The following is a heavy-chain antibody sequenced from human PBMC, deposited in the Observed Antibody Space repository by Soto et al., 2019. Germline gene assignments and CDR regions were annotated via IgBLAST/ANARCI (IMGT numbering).Heavy chain of an antibody. V-gene: IGHV4-59*01. D-gene: IGHD2-21*02. CDR3: ARAVLQATAPFDY. Sequence: SETLSLTCIVSGGSISSYYWSWIRQPPWKGLEWIGYIYYSGSTNYNPSLKSRVTISVDTSKNQFSLKLSSVTAADTAVYYCARAVLQATAPFDYWGQGTLVTVS. J-gene: IGHJ4*02. CDR1: GGSISSYY. CDR2: IYYSGST.